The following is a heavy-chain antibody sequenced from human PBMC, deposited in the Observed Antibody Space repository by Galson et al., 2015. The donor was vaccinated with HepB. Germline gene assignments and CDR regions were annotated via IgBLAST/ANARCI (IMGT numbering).Heavy chain of an antibody. D-gene: IGHD2-15*01. CDR3: ARDLAGVVVVAARGTFDY. CDR1: GFTFSDYY. CDR2: ISSSGSTI. V-gene: IGHV3-11*01. J-gene: IGHJ4*02. Sequence: SLRLSCAASGFTFSDYYMSWIRQAPGKGLEWVSYISSSGSTIYYADSVKGRFTISRDNAKNSLYLQMNSLRAEDTAVHYCARDLAGVVVVAARGTFDYWGQGTLVTVSS.